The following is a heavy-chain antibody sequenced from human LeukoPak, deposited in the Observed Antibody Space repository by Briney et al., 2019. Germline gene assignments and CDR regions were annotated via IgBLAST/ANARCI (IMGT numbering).Heavy chain of an antibody. J-gene: IGHJ4*02. CDR1: GYTFTSYG. Sequence: AASVKVSCKASGYTFTSYGISWVRQAPGQGLEWMGWISAYNGNTNYAQKLQGRVTMTTDTSTSTAYMELRSLRSDDTAVYYCARDIYHYYDSSGRTDYWGQGTLVTVSS. CDR2: ISAYNGNT. V-gene: IGHV1-18*01. CDR3: ARDIYHYYDSSGRTDY. D-gene: IGHD3-22*01.